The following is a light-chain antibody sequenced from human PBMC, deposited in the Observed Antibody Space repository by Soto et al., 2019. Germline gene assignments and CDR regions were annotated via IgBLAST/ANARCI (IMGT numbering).Light chain of an antibody. V-gene: IGLV2-18*02. CDR1: NSDVGSYNR. Sequence: QSALTQPPSVSGSPGQSVTVSCTGTNSDVGSYNRVSWYQQPPGTAPKLMIYEVSNRPSGVPDRFSGSKSGNMASLTISGLQAEDEADYYCSSYTSSSTYVFGTGTKLTVL. CDR2: EVS. J-gene: IGLJ1*01. CDR3: SSYTSSSTYV.